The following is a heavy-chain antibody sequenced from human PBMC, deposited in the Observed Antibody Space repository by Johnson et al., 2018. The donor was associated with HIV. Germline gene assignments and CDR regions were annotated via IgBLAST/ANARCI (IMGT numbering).Heavy chain of an antibody. D-gene: IGHD1-26*01. CDR1: GFTVSSNY. CDR2: IYSGGST. Sequence: VQLVESGGGLVQPGGSLRLSCAASGFTVSSNYMSWVRQAPGKGLEWVSVIYSGGSTYYADSVKGRFTISRDNSKNTLYLQMNSLRAEDTAVFWCARETVGATMDAFDIWGQGTMVTVSS. J-gene: IGHJ3*02. V-gene: IGHV3-66*02. CDR3: ARETVGATMDAFDI.